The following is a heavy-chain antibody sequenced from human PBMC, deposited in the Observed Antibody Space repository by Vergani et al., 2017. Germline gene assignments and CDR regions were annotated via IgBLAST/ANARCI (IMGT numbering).Heavy chain of an antibody. CDR3: ARAYGRYDWFDY. J-gene: IGHJ4*01. D-gene: IGHD1-20*01. CDR1: GFTFSSYG. CDR2: ISASGAHT. V-gene: IGHV3-23*01. Sequence: EGQLLESGGGMVQPGGSLRLSCVASGFTFSSYGMNWVRQAPGKGLEWVSGISASGAHTYYADSVKGRVTISRDNSKNTLYLQMNSLRVEDTAVYYCARAYGRYDWFDYWGQRTLVTVSS.